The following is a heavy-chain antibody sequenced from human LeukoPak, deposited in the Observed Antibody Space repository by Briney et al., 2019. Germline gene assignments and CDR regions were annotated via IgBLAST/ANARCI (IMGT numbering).Heavy chain of an antibody. D-gene: IGHD6-6*01. CDR1: GFTFSSYA. CDR2: ITSGTTYI. Sequence: GGSLRLSCAASGFTFSSYAMSWVRQSPEKGLEWVSSITSGTTYIYYADSVRGRFTLSRDNAKNSLYLQMNSLRAEDTAVYYCARWPYSSSYYFDYWGQGTLVTVSS. CDR3: ARWPYSSSYYFDY. J-gene: IGHJ4*02. V-gene: IGHV3-21*01.